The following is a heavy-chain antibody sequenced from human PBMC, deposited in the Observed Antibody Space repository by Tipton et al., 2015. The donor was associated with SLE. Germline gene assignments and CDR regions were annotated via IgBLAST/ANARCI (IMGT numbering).Heavy chain of an antibody. CDR2: IYHSGST. D-gene: IGHD2-15*01. CDR1: GYSISSGYY. V-gene: IGHV4-38-2*01. J-gene: IGHJ5*02. CDR3: ARGGCSGGSCYEP. Sequence: TLSLTCAVSGYSISSGYYWGWIRQPPGKGLEWIGSIYHSGSTYYNPSLKSRVTISVDTSKNQFSLKLSSVTAADTAVYYCARGGCSGGSCYEPWGQGTLVTVSS.